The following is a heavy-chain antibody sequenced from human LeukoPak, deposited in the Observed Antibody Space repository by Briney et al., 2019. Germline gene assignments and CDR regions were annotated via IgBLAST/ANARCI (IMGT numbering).Heavy chain of an antibody. CDR3: ARHSGAWGIPAATLNYFDY. V-gene: IGHV4-59*08. Sequence: SETLSLTCTVSGGSISSYYWSWIRQPPGKGLEWIGYIYYSGSTNYNPSLKSRVTISVDTSKNQFSLKLSSVTAADTAVYYCARHSGAWGIPAATLNYFDYWGQGTLVTVSS. CDR2: IYYSGST. J-gene: IGHJ4*02. CDR1: GGSISSYY. D-gene: IGHD2-2*01.